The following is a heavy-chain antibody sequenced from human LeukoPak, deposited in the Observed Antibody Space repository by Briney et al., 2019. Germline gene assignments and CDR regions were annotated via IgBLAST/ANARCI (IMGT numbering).Heavy chain of an antibody. CDR1: GYTLTSYY. D-gene: IGHD3-22*01. Sequence: ASVTVSCKASGYTLTSYYMHWVRQAPGQGLEWMGWINPNSGGTNFAQKFQGRVSMTRDTSISTAYMELSRLRSDDTAVYYCARELGSGYYRYFDYWGQGTLVTVSS. J-gene: IGHJ4*02. CDR2: INPNSGGT. CDR3: ARELGSGYYRYFDY. V-gene: IGHV1-2*02.